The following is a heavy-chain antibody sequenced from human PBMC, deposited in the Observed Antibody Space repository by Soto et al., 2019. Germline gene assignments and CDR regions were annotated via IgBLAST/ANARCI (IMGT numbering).Heavy chain of an antibody. J-gene: IGHJ4*02. CDR3: ARGATIFGVVIIPRFVDY. CDR2: INPNSGGT. V-gene: IGHV1-2*04. CDR1: GYTFTGYY. Sequence: ASVKVSCKASGYTFTGYYMHWVRQAPGQGLEWMGWINPNSGGTNYAQKFQGWVTMTRDTSISTAYMELSRLRSDDTAVYYCARGATIFGVVIIPRFVDYWGQGTLVTVS. D-gene: IGHD3-3*01.